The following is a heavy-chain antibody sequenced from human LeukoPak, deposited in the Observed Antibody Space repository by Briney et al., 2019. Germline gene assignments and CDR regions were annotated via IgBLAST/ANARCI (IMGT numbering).Heavy chain of an antibody. CDR1: GFTFSDYY. Sequence: GGSLRLSCAASGFTFSDYYMSWIRQAPGKGLEWVSYISSSGSTIYYADSVKGRFTISRDNAKNSLYLQMNSLRAEDTAVYYCARATYSSSWFLSAFDIWGQGTMVTVSS. D-gene: IGHD6-13*01. CDR3: ARATYSSSWFLSAFDI. J-gene: IGHJ3*02. CDR2: ISSSGSTI. V-gene: IGHV3-11*01.